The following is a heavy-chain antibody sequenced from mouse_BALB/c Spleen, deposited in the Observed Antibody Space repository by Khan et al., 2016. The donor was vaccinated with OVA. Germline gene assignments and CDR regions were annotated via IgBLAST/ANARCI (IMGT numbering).Heavy chain of an antibody. V-gene: IGHV1-20*02. J-gene: IGHJ2*01. CDR2: INPHIGET. Sequence: EVELVESGPELVKPGTSAKISCKASGYSFTGYFMNWVMQSYGKSLEWIGRINPHIGETFYNQKFKGKATLTVDESSSTAHMELRSLASEDSAVYYCARIYRSDFDYWGQGTTLTVSS. D-gene: IGHD1-1*01. CDR3: ARIYRSDFDY. CDR1: GYSFTGYF.